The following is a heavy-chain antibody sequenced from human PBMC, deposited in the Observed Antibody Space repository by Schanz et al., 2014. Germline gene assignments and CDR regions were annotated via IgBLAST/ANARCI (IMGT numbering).Heavy chain of an antibody. Sequence: QVQLQESGPGLVKPSQTLSLTCTVSGASISSGGYYWDWIRLLPGKGLEWIGYISYSGSTSFNPSLKSRLTMSVDPSKNQFSLRLSSVTAADTAVYYCARHGGIPYYPMDVSGQGATVTVAS. CDR2: ISYSGST. CDR1: GASISSGGYY. V-gene: IGHV4-31*03. CDR3: ARHGGIPYYPMDV. J-gene: IGHJ6*02. D-gene: IGHD3-16*01.